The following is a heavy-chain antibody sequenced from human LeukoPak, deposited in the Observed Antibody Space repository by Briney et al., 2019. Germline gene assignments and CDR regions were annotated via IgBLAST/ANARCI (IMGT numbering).Heavy chain of an antibody. CDR1: GFTFSGYE. D-gene: IGHD3-10*01. CDR2: ISSSAGTI. Sequence: GGSLRLSCAASGFTFSGYEMNWVRQAPGKGLEWVSYISSSAGTIYYADSVKGRFTISRDNAKNSLYLQMNSLRAEDTVVYYCARDRYYGSGSLYDVWGKGTTVTVSS. V-gene: IGHV3-48*03. CDR3: ARDRYYGSGSLYDV. J-gene: IGHJ6*04.